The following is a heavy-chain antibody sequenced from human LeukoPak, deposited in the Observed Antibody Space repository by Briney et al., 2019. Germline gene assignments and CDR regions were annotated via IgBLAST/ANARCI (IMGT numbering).Heavy chain of an antibody. CDR1: GGTFSSYA. J-gene: IGHJ4*02. CDR3: ASRIAAAGTPDY. D-gene: IGHD6-13*01. CDR2: IIPIFGTA. Sequence: GASAKVSCKASGGTFSSYAISRVRQAPGQGLKWMGGIIPIFGTANYAQKFQGRVTITADESTSTAYMELSSLRSEYTAVYYCASRIAAAGTPDYWGQGTLVTVSS. V-gene: IGHV1-69*01.